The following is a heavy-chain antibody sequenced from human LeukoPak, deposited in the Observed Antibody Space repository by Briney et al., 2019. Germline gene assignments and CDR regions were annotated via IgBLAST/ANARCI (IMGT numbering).Heavy chain of an antibody. V-gene: IGHV4-34*01. Sequence: NPGGSLRLSCAASGFTFSSSSMNWVRQAPGKGLEWIGEMNNSGSTNYNPTLKSRVTISVDTSKNQFSLKLSSVTAADTAVYYCARGPAKDRRWDYWGQGTLVTVSS. D-gene: IGHD2-15*01. CDR1: GFTFSSSS. CDR2: MNNSGST. CDR3: ARGPAKDRRWDY. J-gene: IGHJ4*02.